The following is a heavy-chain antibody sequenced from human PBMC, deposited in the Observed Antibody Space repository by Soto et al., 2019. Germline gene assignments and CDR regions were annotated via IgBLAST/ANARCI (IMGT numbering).Heavy chain of an antibody. J-gene: IGHJ4*02. V-gene: IGHV3-21*01. Sequence: PGGSLRLSCAASGFTFSSYSMNWVRQAPGKGLEWVSSISSSSSYIYYADSVKGRFTISRDNAKNSLHLQMNSLRAEDTAVYYCARDQPDIAAAGTFDYWGQGTLVTVSS. CDR2: ISSSSSYI. CDR1: GFTFSSYS. D-gene: IGHD6-13*01. CDR3: ARDQPDIAAAGTFDY.